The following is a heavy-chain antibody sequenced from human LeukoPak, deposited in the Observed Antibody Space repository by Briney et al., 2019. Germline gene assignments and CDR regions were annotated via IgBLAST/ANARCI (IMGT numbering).Heavy chain of an antibody. J-gene: IGHJ4*02. CDR1: GFTFSSYW. Sequence: PGGSLRLSCAASGFTFSSYWMHWVRQAPGKGLVWVARINTNGSPTQYADSVKGRFTISRDNAKTTLYLQMNSLRAEDTAVYYCARVHTTRPDRTGKPLDYWGQGTLVTVSS. CDR3: ARVHTTRPDRTGKPLDY. V-gene: IGHV3-74*01. CDR2: INTNGSPT. D-gene: IGHD3-10*01.